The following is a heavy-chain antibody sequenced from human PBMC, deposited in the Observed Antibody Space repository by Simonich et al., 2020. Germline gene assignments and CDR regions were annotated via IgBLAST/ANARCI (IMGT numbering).Heavy chain of an antibody. CDR2: ISSSSIYI. D-gene: IGHD6-13*01. CDR1: GFTFSRYS. J-gene: IGHJ4*02. Sequence: EVQLVESGGGLVKPGGSLRLSCAASGFTFSRYSMNWVRQAPGKGMGCGSSISSSSIYIYDADSVKGRFTISRDNAKNSLYLQMNSLRAEDMAVYYCARDSSSWYYFDYWGQGTLVTVSS. CDR3: ARDSSSWYYFDY. V-gene: IGHV3-21*01.